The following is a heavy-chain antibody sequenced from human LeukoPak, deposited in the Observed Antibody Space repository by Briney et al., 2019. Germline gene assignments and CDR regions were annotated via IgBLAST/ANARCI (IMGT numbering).Heavy chain of an antibody. Sequence: GASVKVSCKASSYIFTTYGISWVRQAPGQGLEWMGWINTYNGNTNYAQKLQGRVTMTTDTSTSTAYMDLRSLRSDDTAVYYCARQAGEYSSGWYQFHFDYWGQGTLVTVSS. CDR1: SYIFTTYG. CDR2: INTYNGNT. J-gene: IGHJ4*02. V-gene: IGHV1-18*04. CDR3: ARQAGEYSSGWYQFHFDY. D-gene: IGHD6-19*01.